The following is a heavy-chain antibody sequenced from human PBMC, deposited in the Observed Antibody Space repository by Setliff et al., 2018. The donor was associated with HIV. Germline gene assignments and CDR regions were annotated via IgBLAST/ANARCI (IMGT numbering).Heavy chain of an antibody. Sequence: KPSETLSLTCTVTGGSISGNYYWTWIRQHPGKGLEWIGALSSNGNTYYNPSLKSRVTLSIDSSKNLFSLKLNSLTAADTAVYYCAGQDLAEVRWYYMDYWGQGALVTVSS. D-gene: IGHD2-15*01. CDR2: LSSNGNT. V-gene: IGHV4-39*07. J-gene: IGHJ4*02. CDR3: AGQDLAEVRWYYMDY. CDR1: GGSISGNYY.